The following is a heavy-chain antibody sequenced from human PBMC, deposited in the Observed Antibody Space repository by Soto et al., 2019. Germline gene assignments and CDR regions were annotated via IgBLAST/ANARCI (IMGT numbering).Heavy chain of an antibody. V-gene: IGHV1-3*01. CDR3: AEDTSGYYY. D-gene: IGHD3-22*01. CDR2: VNAXNGNA. Sequence: GXSVKVSCKASGCTFTTFAIHWVRQAPGQGLEWMXWVNAXNGNAQYSQNXXDRVTFTXXTSARTAYMELSSLGFEDTAVYYCAEDTSGYYYWGKGTPVTVSS. CDR1: GCTFTTFA. J-gene: IGHJ4*02.